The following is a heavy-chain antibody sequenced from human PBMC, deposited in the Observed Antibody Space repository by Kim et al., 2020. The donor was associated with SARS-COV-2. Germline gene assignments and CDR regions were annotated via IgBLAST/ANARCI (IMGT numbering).Heavy chain of an antibody. Sequence: ASVKVSCKASGYTFTSYGISWVRQAPGQGLEWMGWISAYNGNTNYAQKLQGRVTMTTDTSTSTAYMELRSLRSDDTAVYYCARVVGFYDFWSGYNNWFDPWGQGTLVTVSS. CDR2: ISAYNGNT. V-gene: IGHV1-18*01. CDR1: GYTFTSYG. J-gene: IGHJ5*02. CDR3: ARVVGFYDFWSGYNNWFDP. D-gene: IGHD3-3*01.